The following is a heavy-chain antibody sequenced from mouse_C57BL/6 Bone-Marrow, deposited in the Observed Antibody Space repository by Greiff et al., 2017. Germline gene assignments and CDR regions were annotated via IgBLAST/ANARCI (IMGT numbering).Heavy chain of an antibody. D-gene: IGHD1-1*01. CDR2: IYPGDGDT. CDR3: ASAPIYYYGSGYFDV. J-gene: IGHJ1*03. Sequence: QVQLKQSGPELVKPGASVKISCKASGYAFSSSWMNWVKQRPGKGLEWIGRIYPGDGDTNYNGKFKGKATLTADKSSSTAYMQLSSLTSEDSAVYFCASAPIYYYGSGYFDVRGTGTTVTVSS. CDR1: GYAFSSSW. V-gene: IGHV1-82*01.